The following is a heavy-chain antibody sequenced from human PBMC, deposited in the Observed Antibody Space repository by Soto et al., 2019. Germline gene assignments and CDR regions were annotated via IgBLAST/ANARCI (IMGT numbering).Heavy chain of an antibody. CDR3: ARDEWAATIGYFDY. J-gene: IGHJ4*02. CDR2: IYYSGST. Sequence: SEALSLTCTVACGSISSYYWSWIRQPPGKGLEWIGYIYYSGSTNYNPSLKSRVTISVDTSKNQFSLKLSSVTAADPAVYYCARDEWAATIGYFDYWGQGTLVSVSS. D-gene: IGHD5-12*01. CDR1: CGSISSYY. V-gene: IGHV4-59*12.